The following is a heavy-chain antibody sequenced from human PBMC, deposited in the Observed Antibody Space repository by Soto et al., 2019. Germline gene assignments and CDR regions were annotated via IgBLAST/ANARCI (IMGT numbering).Heavy chain of an antibody. CDR3: ASGFSGSYYGMDV. CDR2: ISYDGSNK. CDR1: GFTFSSYA. Sequence: GSLRLSCAASGFTFSSYAMHWVRQAPGKGLEWVADISYDGSNKYYAESVKGRFTISRDNSKNTLYLQMNSLRAEDTAVYYCASGFSGSYYGMDVWGQGTTVTVSS. J-gene: IGHJ6*02. D-gene: IGHD1-26*01. V-gene: IGHV3-30*04.